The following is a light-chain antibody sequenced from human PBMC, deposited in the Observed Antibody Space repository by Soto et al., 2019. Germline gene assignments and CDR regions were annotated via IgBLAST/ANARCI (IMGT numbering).Light chain of an antibody. CDR2: GAS. CDR3: QQYNNWPTIT. Sequence: DIVMTQSPATLSVSPGGRPTLSCTASQSVSSNLAWYQQKPGQAPRLLIYGASTRATGIPARFSGIGSGTEFTLTISSLQSADFAVYYCQQYNNWPTITFCQGTRLEIK. J-gene: IGKJ5*01. CDR1: QSVSSN. V-gene: IGKV3-15*01.